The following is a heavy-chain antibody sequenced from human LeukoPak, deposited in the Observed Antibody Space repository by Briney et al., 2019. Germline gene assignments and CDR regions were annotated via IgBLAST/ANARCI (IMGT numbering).Heavy chain of an antibody. CDR2: ISYDGSNK. Sequence: PGRSLRLSCAASGFTFSSYAMHWVRQAPGKGLEWVAVISYDGSNKYYADSVKGRFTIYRDNSKNTLYLQMDSLRAEDTAVYYCARAAGGYYYFLVAYWGQGTLVTVSS. CDR3: ARAAGGYYYFLVAY. CDR1: GFTFSSYA. V-gene: IGHV3-30-3*01. J-gene: IGHJ4*02. D-gene: IGHD3-22*01.